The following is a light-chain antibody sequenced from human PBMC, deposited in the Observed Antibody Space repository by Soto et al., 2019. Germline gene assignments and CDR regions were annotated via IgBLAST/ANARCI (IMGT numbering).Light chain of an antibody. Sequence: EIVLTQSPGTLSLSQGERATLSCRASQSVSSSYLAWYQQKPGQAPRLLIYGASSRATGIPDRFSGSGSGTEFTLTISSLQPEDVATYYCQNYNSAPLTFGGGTKVDI. J-gene: IGKJ4*01. CDR1: QSVSSSY. CDR2: GAS. CDR3: QNYNSAPLT. V-gene: IGKV3-20*01.